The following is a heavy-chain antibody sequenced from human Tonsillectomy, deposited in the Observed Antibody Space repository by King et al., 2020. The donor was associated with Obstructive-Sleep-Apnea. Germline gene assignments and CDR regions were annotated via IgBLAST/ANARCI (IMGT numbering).Heavy chain of an antibody. CDR2: IIPMSGTS. Sequence: VQLVQSGAEVKKPGSSVKVSCKASGGAFSNYAISWVRQAPGQGLEWMGGIIPMSGTSSHAQKFQGRVTMTADESTSTAYMELSGLKFEDSAMYYCARDRGRISETRGDWFDPWGQGTLVTVSS. V-gene: IGHV1-69*12. D-gene: IGHD2-15*01. CDR1: GGAFSNYA. J-gene: IGHJ5*02. CDR3: ARDRGRISETRGDWFDP.